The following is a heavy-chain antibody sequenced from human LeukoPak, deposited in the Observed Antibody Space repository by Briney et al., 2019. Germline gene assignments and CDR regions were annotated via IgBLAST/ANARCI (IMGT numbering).Heavy chain of an antibody. J-gene: IGHJ4*02. CDR1: GFTFSSYW. CDR3: ARARLRMDSYYFDY. Sequence: GGSLRLSCAASGFTFSSYWMSWVRQAPGKGLEWVANIKQDGSEKYYVDSVKGRFTISRDNAKNSLYLQMNSLRAEDTAVYYCARARLRMDSYYFDYWGQGTLVTVSS. CDR2: IKQDGSEK. D-gene: IGHD3/OR15-3a*01. V-gene: IGHV3-7*01.